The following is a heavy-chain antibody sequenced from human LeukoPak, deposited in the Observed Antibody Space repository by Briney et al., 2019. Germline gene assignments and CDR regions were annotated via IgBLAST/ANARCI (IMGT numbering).Heavy chain of an antibody. CDR1: GGSISSSSYY. Sequence: SETLSLTCTVSGGSISSSSYYWGWIRQPPGKGLEWIGSIYYSGSTYYNPSLKSRVTISVDTSKNQFSLKLSSVTAAVTAVYYCARHLFAAAGLNWFDPWGQGTLVTVSS. J-gene: IGHJ5*02. CDR2: IYYSGST. CDR3: ARHLFAAAGLNWFDP. V-gene: IGHV4-39*01. D-gene: IGHD6-13*01.